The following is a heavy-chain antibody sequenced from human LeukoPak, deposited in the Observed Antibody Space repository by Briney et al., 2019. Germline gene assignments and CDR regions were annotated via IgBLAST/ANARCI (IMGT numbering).Heavy chain of an antibody. Sequence: PGGSLRLSCAASGFTFSTYWMHWVRQAPGKGLVWVSRINSDGSSTTYADSVKGRFTISRDNAKNTLYLQMNSLRAEDTAVYYCARGVGDFWSAYYGLDYWAREPWSPSPQ. CDR2: INSDGSST. J-gene: IGHJ4*02. D-gene: IGHD3-3*01. CDR1: GFTFSTYW. V-gene: IGHV3-74*01. CDR3: ARGVGDFWSAYYGLDY.